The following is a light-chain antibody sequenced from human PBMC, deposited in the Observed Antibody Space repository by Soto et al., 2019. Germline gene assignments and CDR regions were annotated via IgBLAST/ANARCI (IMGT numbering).Light chain of an antibody. CDR1: QSVSSTY. V-gene: IGKV3-20*01. Sequence: EIVLSQSPGTLSLSPGERATLSCRASQSVSSTYSVWYQQKPGQAPRLLIYGTSNRATGIPDRFSGSGSGTEFTLTISRLEPEDFAVYYCQQYDTSSITFGQGTRLEIK. CDR3: QQYDTSSIT. CDR2: GTS. J-gene: IGKJ5*01.